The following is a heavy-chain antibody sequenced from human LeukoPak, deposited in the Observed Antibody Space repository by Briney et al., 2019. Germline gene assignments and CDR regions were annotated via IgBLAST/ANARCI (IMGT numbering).Heavy chain of an antibody. CDR1: GGSISSSDYY. Sequence: PSETLSLTFTVSGGSISSSDYYWVWIRKPPGKGLEWIGSIDYGGSTYYNPSLKSRVTISVDASMNQFSLKLSFVTTADTAVYYCARALGYCSGGSCTRGYNWFDPWGQGTLVTVSS. CDR2: IDYGGST. J-gene: IGHJ5*02. CDR3: ARALGYCSGGSCTRGYNWFDP. V-gene: IGHV4-39*01. D-gene: IGHD2-15*01.